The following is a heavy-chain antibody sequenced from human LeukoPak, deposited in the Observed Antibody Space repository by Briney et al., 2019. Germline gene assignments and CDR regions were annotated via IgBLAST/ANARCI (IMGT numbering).Heavy chain of an antibody. V-gene: IGHV3-21*01. J-gene: IGHJ4*02. CDR3: ARDFLSGYDGNFDY. Sequence: GGSLRLSCAASGFTFSSCSMNWVRQAPGKGLEWVSSISSSSSYIYYADSVKGRFTISRDNAKNSLYLQMNSLRAEDTAVYYCARDFLSGYDGNFDYWGQGTLVTVSS. CDR2: ISSSSSYI. CDR1: GFTFSSCS. D-gene: IGHD5-12*01.